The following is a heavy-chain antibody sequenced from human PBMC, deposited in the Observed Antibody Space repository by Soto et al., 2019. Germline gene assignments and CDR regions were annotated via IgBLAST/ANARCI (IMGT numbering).Heavy chain of an antibody. CDR2: IYSGETT. J-gene: IGHJ4*02. CDR3: TRDGRGLGRLSLFEY. V-gene: IGHV3-53*01. Sequence: GGSLRLSCAASGFNVNSDYMNWVRQTPGKGLECVASIYSGETTYYADSVRGRFTISSDKSKNTLYFQLSSLRIEGTAVYYCTRDGRGLGRLSLFEYWGQGVLVTVSS. CDR1: GFNVNSDY. D-gene: IGHD2-21*02.